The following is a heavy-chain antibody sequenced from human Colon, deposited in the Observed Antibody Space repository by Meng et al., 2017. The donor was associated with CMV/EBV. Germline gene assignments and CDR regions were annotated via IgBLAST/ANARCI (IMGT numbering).Heavy chain of an antibody. J-gene: IGHJ4*02. CDR3: ARVMYYYVLTGPSFDY. CDR1: YPFTTYA. D-gene: IGHD3-9*01. CDR2: INTSTRKP. V-gene: IGHV7-4-1*02. Sequence: YPFTTYATNWVRRAPEEGREGMGWINTSTRKPTCATRVTGHFVLSMDTSVSNAYLQISSLKAEDTAVYYCARVMYYYVLTGPSFDYWGQGTLVTVSS.